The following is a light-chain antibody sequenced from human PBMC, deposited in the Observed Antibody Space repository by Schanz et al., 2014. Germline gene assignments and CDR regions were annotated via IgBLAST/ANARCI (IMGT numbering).Light chain of an antibody. J-gene: IGLJ3*02. Sequence: QSVLTQPASVSGSPGQSITISCTGTSSDVGSYKLVSWYQQHPGKAPKLMIYEGSKRPSGVSNRFSGSKSGNTASLTISGLQAEDEADYYCSSYTSSSTLVVFGGGTKLTVL. V-gene: IGLV2-14*02. CDR3: SSYTSSSTLVV. CDR1: SSDVGSYKL. CDR2: EGS.